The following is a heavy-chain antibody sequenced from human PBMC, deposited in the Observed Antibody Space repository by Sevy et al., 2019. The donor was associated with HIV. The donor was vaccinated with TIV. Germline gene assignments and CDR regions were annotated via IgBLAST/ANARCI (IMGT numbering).Heavy chain of an antibody. CDR3: ARAAGITTIVVDCDAFDI. CDR2: IIPILGIA. CDR1: GGTFSSYA. V-gene: IGHV1-69*04. J-gene: IGHJ3*02. Sequence: ASVKVSCKASGGTFSSYAISWVRQAPGQGLEWMGRIIPILGIANYAQKFQGRVTITADKSTSTAYMELSSLRSEDTAVYYCARAAGITTIVVDCDAFDIWGQGTMVTVSS. D-gene: IGHD3-22*01.